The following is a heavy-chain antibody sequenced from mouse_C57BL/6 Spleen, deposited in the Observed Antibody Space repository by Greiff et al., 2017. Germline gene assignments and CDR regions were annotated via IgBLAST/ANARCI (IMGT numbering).Heavy chain of an antibody. CDR2: IYPGDGDT. Sequence: QVQLKASGPELVKPGASVKISCKASGYAFSSSWMNWVQQRPGKGLEWIGRIYPGDGDTNYNGKFKGKATLTADKSSSTAYMQLSSLTSEDSAVYFCVIYYEYDGFAYWGQGTLVTVSA. J-gene: IGHJ3*01. V-gene: IGHV1-82*01. CDR1: GYAFSSSW. D-gene: IGHD2-4*01. CDR3: VIYYEYDGFAY.